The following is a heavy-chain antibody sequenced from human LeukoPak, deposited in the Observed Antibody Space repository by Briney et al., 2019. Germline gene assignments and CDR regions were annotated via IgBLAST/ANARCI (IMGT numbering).Heavy chain of an antibody. J-gene: IGHJ3*02. CDR3: ARVVCSSTSCYDAFDI. V-gene: IGHV1-2*02. CDR2: INSNSGGT. CDR1: GYTFTGYY. Sequence: GASVKVSCKASGYTFTGYYIHWVRLAPGQGLQWMGWINSNSGGTNYAQKFQGRVTMTRDTSISTAYMDLSRLRSDDTAVYYCARVVCSSTSCYDAFDIWGQGTMVTVSS. D-gene: IGHD2-2*01.